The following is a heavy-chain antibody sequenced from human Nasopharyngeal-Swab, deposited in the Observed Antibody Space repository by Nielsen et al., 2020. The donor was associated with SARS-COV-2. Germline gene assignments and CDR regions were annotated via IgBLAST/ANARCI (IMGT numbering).Heavy chain of an antibody. CDR2: INPDTGGT. Sequence: ASVKVSCKASGYTFMYFKMHWVRQAPGQGLEWMGWINPDTGGTTYAQRFQGWVTMTRDTSISTFYMDLNRLKSDDMAVYYCARLGAAGDFDYWGQGTLVTVSS. CDR1: GYTFMYFK. D-gene: IGHD6-13*01. CDR3: ARLGAAGDFDY. V-gene: IGHV1-2*04. J-gene: IGHJ4*02.